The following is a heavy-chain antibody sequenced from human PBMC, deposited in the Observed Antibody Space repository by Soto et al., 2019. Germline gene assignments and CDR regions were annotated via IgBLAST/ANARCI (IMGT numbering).Heavy chain of an antibody. CDR3: AKDSPEGQWPVGYFDS. Sequence: GGSLRLSCAASGFTFSSYAMTWVRQAPGKGLEWVSVISTSGGTTFYADSVKGRFTISRDNSKRTLYLQMNSLRVEDTAIYYCAKDSPEGQWPVGYFDSWSQGTLVTVSS. D-gene: IGHD6-19*01. CDR1: GFTFSSYA. V-gene: IGHV3-23*01. CDR2: ISTSGGTT. J-gene: IGHJ4*02.